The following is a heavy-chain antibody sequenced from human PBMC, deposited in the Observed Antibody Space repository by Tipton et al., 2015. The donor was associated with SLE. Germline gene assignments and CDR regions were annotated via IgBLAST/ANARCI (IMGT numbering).Heavy chain of an antibody. V-gene: IGHV3-23*01. D-gene: IGHD1-7*01. CDR2: ISGSGDSI. J-gene: IGHJ4*02. CDR1: GFTFGSHA. Sequence: SLRLSCTASGFTFGSHAMTWVRQPPGKGLDWVSAISGSGDSIYYADSVKGRFTISRDNSKNTVYLDMSSLRAEDSAVYFCARDELSWNYGSFEYWGQGTQVTVAS. CDR3: ARDELSWNYGSFEY.